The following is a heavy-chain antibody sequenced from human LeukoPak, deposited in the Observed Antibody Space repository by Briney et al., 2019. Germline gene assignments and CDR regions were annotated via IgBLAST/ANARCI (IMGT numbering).Heavy chain of an antibody. V-gene: IGHV1-8*03. CDR2: MNPNSGNT. CDR1: GYTFTSYD. J-gene: IGHJ3*02. D-gene: IGHD6-19*01. Sequence: GASVKVSCKASGYTFTSYDINWVRQATGQGLEWMGWMNPNSGNTGYAQKFQGRVTITRNTPISTAYMELSSLRSEDTAVYYCASPGIAVAGSHAFDIWGQGTMVTVSS. CDR3: ASPGIAVAGSHAFDI.